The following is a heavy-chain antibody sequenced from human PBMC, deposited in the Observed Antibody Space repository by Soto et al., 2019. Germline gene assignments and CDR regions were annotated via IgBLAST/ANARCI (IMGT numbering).Heavy chain of an antibody. CDR2: ISAYNGNT. CDR3: ARVDYYDSSGYYYVLSSDY. J-gene: IGHJ4*02. Sequence: ASVKVCCKASGYTFTSYGISWVRQAPGQGLEWMGWISAYNGNTNYAQKLQGRVTMTTDTSTSTAYMELRSLRSDDTAVYYCARVDYYDSSGYYYVLSSDYWGQGTLVTVSS. V-gene: IGHV1-18*01. CDR1: GYTFTSYG. D-gene: IGHD3-22*01.